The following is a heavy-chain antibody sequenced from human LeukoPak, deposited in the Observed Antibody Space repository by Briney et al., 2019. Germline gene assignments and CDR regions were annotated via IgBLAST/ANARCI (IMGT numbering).Heavy chain of an antibody. CDR1: GYTFTGYY. Sequence: ASVKVSCKASGYTFTGYYMHWVRQAPGQGLEWVGWINPNSGGTNYAQKFQGRVTMTRDTSISTAYMELSRLRSDDTAVYYCARDPDCSSTSCTDYWGQGTLVTVSS. V-gene: IGHV1-2*02. CDR3: ARDPDCSSTSCTDY. CDR2: INPNSGGT. D-gene: IGHD2-2*01. J-gene: IGHJ4*02.